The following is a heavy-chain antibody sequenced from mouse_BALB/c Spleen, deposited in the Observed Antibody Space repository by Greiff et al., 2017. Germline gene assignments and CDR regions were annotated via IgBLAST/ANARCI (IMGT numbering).Heavy chain of an antibody. CDR3: ARETMITTGFAY. CDR1: GYSITSDYA. J-gene: IGHJ3*01. Sequence: EVKLQESGPGLVKPSQSLSLTCTVTGYSITSDYAWNWIRQFPGNKLEWMGYISYSGSTSYNPSLKSRISITRDTSKNQFFLQLNSVTTEDTATYYCARETMITTGFAYWGQGTLVTVSA. V-gene: IGHV3-2*02. D-gene: IGHD2-4*01. CDR2: ISYSGST.